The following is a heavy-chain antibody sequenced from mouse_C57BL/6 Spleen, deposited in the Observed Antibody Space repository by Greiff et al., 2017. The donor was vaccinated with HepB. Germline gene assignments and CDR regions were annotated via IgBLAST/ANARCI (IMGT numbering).Heavy chain of an antibody. J-gene: IGHJ4*01. CDR3: ARSGSNYEYYYAMDY. V-gene: IGHV1-81*01. D-gene: IGHD2-5*01. CDR1: GYTFTSYG. Sequence: QVRLQQSGAELARPGASVKLSCKASGYTFTSYGISWVKQRTGQGLEWIGEIYPRSGNTYYNEKFKGKATLTADKSSSTAYMELRSLTSEDSAVYFCARSGSNYEYYYAMDYWGQGTSVTVSS. CDR2: IYPRSGNT.